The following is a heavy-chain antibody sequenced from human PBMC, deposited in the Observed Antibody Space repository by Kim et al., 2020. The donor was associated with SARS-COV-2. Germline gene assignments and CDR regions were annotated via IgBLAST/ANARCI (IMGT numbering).Heavy chain of an antibody. CDR3: ARDGAVTTSNNWFDP. J-gene: IGHJ5*02. V-gene: IGHV4-38-2*02. Sequence: SETLSLTCTVSGYSISSGYYWGWIRQPPGKGLEWIGSIYHSGSTYYNPSLKSRVTISVDTSKNQFSLKLSSVTAADTAVYYCARDGAVTTSNNWFDPWGQGTLVTVSS. CDR2: IYHSGST. CDR1: GYSISSGYY. D-gene: IGHD4-4*01.